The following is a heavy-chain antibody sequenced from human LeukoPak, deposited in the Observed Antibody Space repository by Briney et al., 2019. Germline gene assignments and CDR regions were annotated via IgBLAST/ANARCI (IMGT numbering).Heavy chain of an antibody. J-gene: IGHJ4*02. D-gene: IGHD4-23*01. Sequence: PGGSLRLSCAASGFTFSDYYMSRIRQAPGKGLEWLSYISSSGTTIQYADSVKGRFTISRDNAKNSLYLQMNSLRAEDTAVYYCAREERLRWTGHWGQGTLVTVSS. CDR1: GFTFSDYY. CDR3: AREERLRWTGH. V-gene: IGHV3-11*01. CDR2: ISSSGTTI.